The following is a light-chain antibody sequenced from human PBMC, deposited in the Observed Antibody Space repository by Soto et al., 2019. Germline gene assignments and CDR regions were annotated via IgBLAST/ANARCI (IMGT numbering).Light chain of an antibody. CDR3: QQRSNWPIT. CDR2: DAS. Sequence: PASQSPSAGDRVTLTXXASQSVSSYLAWYQQKPGQAPRLLIYDASNRATGIPARFSGSGSGTDFTLTISILEPEDFVVYYCQQRSNWPITFGQGTRLAI. V-gene: IGKV3-11*01. CDR1: QSVSSY. J-gene: IGKJ5*01.